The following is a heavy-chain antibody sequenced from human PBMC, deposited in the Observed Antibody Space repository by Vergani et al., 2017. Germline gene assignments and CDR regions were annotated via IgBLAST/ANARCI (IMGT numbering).Heavy chain of an antibody. CDR2: IDWNDNK. D-gene: IGHD3-3*01. Sequence: QVTLRESGPALVKPTQTLTLTCTFSGFSILTSEMCVSWIRQPPGNALEWLALIDWNDNKYFNTSLKTRLTITKDTSKNQVVLTMTNMDPVDTATYYCAHHYYDFWSGYYTAYFDYWGQGTLVTVSS. CDR3: AHHYYDFWSGYYTAYFDY. V-gene: IGHV2-70*01. CDR1: GFSILTSEMC. J-gene: IGHJ4*02.